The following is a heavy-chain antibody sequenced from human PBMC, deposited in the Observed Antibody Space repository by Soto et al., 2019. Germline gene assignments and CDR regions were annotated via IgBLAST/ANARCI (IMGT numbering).Heavy chain of an antibody. V-gene: IGHV1-2*02. J-gene: IGHJ4*02. CDR1: GYTFTGYY. CDR3: ARDAVSTIGDFDY. CDR2: INPNSGAT. Sequence: QVQLVQSGAEVTKPGASVKVSCKASGYTFTGYYIHWVRQAPGQGLEWMGRINPNSGATNQAQKFQGRVTMARDTSISTAYMELSRLTSDDTAVYYCARDAVSTIGDFDYWGQGTLVTVSS. D-gene: IGHD5-12*01.